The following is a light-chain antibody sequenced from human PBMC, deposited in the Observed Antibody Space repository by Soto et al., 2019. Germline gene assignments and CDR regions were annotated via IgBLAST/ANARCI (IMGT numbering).Light chain of an antibody. CDR3: SSYAASNNFYFV. CDR1: SSDVGGYNY. Sequence: QSDLTQPPSASGSPGQSVTISCTGTSSDVGGYNYVSWYQQYPGRAPKLMIYEVTKRPSGVPDRFSGSKSGNTASLTVSGLQAEDEAEYYCSSYAASNNFYFVFGGGTKLTVL. V-gene: IGLV2-8*01. CDR2: EVT. J-gene: IGLJ3*02.